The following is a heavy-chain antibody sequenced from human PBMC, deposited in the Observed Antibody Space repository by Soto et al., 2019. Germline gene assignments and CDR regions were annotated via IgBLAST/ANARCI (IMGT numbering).Heavy chain of an antibody. Sequence: SETLSLTCTVSGGSISSYYWSWIRQPPGKGLEWIGYIYYSGSTNYNPSLKSRVTISVDTSKNQFSLKLSSVTAADTAVYYCARATYDFWSGYYGRDDAFDIWGQGTMVTVSS. J-gene: IGHJ3*02. D-gene: IGHD3-3*01. CDR3: ARATYDFWSGYYGRDDAFDI. CDR1: GGSISSYY. CDR2: IYYSGST. V-gene: IGHV4-59*08.